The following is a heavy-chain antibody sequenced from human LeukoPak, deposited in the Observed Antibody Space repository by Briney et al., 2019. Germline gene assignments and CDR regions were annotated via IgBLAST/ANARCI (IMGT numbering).Heavy chain of an antibody. CDR2: IKQDGSEM. Sequence: GESLRLSCAASGFAFNYYWMTWVRQAPGKGLEWVANIKQDGSEMYYMDSVKGRFTITRDNAKNSLYLQMNSLTAEDTAVYYCARGTAEITHWGQGILVTVSS. D-gene: IGHD1-1*01. CDR1: GFAFNYYW. J-gene: IGHJ4*02. CDR3: ARGTAEITH. V-gene: IGHV3-7*01.